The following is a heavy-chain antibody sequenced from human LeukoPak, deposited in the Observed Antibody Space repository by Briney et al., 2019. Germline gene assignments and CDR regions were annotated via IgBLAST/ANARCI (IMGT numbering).Heavy chain of an antibody. CDR1: GYTSTSYD. V-gene: IGHV1-8*02. Sequence: ASVKVSCKASGYTSTSYDINWVRQATGQGLKWMGWMNPTSGKAGFAQRFQGRVSMTRNISISTAYMELSSLRSEDTAVYYCARDFFDGHGYTFYYYGMDVWGQGTTVTVSS. CDR2: MNPTSGKA. J-gene: IGHJ6*02. D-gene: IGHD3-22*01. CDR3: ARDFFDGHGYTFYYYGMDV.